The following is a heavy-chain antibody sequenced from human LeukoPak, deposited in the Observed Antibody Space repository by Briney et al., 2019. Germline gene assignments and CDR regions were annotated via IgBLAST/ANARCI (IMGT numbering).Heavy chain of an antibody. CDR1: GFTFSSYV. J-gene: IGHJ3*02. V-gene: IGHV3-23*01. Sequence: GGSLRLPRAASGFTFSSYVMSWVRQAPRKGLEWVSAISGSGGSTYYADAVKGRFTISRDNSKNTLYLRINSLRAEDTAVYYCPKDLPPTRYDIFTGYYNAFDIWGQGTMVTVSS. D-gene: IGHD3-9*01. CDR2: ISGSGGST. CDR3: PKDLPPTRYDIFTGYYNAFDI.